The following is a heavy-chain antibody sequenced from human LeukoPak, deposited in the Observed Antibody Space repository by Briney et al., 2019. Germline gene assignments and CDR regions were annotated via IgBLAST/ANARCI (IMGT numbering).Heavy chain of an antibody. D-gene: IGHD3-10*01. CDR3: ASENTYYYGSGSPIRDAFDI. V-gene: IGHV1-3*01. CDR2: INAGNGNT. Sequence: GASVKVSCKASGYTFTSYAMHWVRQAPGQRLEWMGWINAGNGNTKYSQKFQGRVTITRDTSASTAYMELSSLRSEDTAVYYCASENTYYYGSGSPIRDAFDIWGQGTMATVSS. J-gene: IGHJ3*02. CDR1: GYTFTSYA.